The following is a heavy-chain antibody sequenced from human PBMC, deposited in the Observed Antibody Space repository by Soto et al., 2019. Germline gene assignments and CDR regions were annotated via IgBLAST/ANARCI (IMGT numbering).Heavy chain of an antibody. CDR1: GGSISNVNDC. V-gene: IGHV4-30-4*01. J-gene: IGHJ4*02. Sequence: QVQLQESGPGLVKPSETLSLTCTVSGGSISNVNDCWSWIRQSPDKGLEWMGHIYDGGSPYNNPALKSRITISVDTSKNQFSLKLSSVSVADPAVYYCARGPSGDKVDYWGQGILVTVSS. CDR3: ARGPSGDKVDY. CDR2: IYDGGSP. D-gene: IGHD7-27*01.